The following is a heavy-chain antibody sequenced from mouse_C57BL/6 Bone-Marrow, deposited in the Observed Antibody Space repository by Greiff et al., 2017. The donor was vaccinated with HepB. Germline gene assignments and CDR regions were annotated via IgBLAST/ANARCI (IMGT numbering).Heavy chain of an antibody. D-gene: IGHD1-1*01. CDR3: TDYYGSSPWFAY. CDR2: IDPENGDT. J-gene: IGHJ3*01. V-gene: IGHV14-4*01. Sequence: EVQLQESGAELVRPGASVKLSCTASGFNIKDDYMHWVKQRPEQGLEWIGWIDPENGDTEYASKFQGKATITADTSSNTAYLQLSSLTSEDTAVYYCTDYYGSSPWFAYWGQGTLVTVSA. CDR1: GFNIKDDY.